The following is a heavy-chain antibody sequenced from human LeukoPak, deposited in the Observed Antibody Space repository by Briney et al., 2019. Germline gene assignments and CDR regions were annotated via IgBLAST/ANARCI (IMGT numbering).Heavy chain of an antibody. CDR3: ARRPVSTFTGMDV. V-gene: IGHV1-18*01. CDR1: GYTFSSYG. CDR2: INGYNGNT. Sequence: ASVKVSCKASGYTFSSYGISWVRQAPGQGLEWMGWINGYNGNTNYAQKFQGRVTMTTDTSTSIASMELRSLRSDDSAVYYCARRPVSTFTGMDVWGQGTTVTVSS. D-gene: IGHD4-17*01. J-gene: IGHJ6*02.